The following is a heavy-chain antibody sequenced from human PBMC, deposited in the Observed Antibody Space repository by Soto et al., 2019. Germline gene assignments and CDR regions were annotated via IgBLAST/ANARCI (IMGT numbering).Heavy chain of an antibody. V-gene: IGHV4-38-2*02. Sequence: SETLSLTCLVSGFPISSTYSWGWIRQPPGKGLEWIGSISHSGTTSYSPSLTSRVSISVDTSKNQVSLKLTAVTAADTAVYFCARVTMVIRDSDHFGVDVWGHGTTVTVSS. J-gene: IGHJ6*02. CDR2: ISHSGTT. D-gene: IGHD4-17*01. CDR1: GFPISSTYS. CDR3: ARVTMVIRDSDHFGVDV.